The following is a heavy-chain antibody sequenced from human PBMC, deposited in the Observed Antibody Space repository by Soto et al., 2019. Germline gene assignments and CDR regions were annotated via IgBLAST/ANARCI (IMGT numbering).Heavy chain of an antibody. D-gene: IGHD4-17*01. Sequence: QVQLQESGPGLVEPSGTLSLTCVVSGGSISSTNWWSWVRQPPGKGLEWIGEIYRSGTTNYNPSLKSXVTGSXXKSKNQFSLKLRSVTAADTAVYYCARDDSGDDFDLWGRGTLVTVSS. CDR1: GGSISSTNW. CDR2: IYRSGTT. V-gene: IGHV4-4*02. J-gene: IGHJ2*01. CDR3: ARDDSGDDFDL.